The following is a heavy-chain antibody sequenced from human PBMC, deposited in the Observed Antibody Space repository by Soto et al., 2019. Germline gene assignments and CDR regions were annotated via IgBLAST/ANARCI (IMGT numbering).Heavy chain of an antibody. J-gene: IGHJ5*02. Sequence: SGPTLVNPTQTLTLTCTFSGFTLTTTGMCVSWIRQPPGKALQGLALIDFDDNKYYNTSLKTMLTISDDTSKNQFVLTMTNMDPVDTATYYCARTDHYCPATYRGGNWFDPWGPGTLVTVSS. CDR1: GFTLTTTGMC. CDR3: ARTDHYCPATYRGGNWFDP. D-gene: IGHD3-10*01. CDR2: IDFDDNK. V-gene: IGHV2-70*01.